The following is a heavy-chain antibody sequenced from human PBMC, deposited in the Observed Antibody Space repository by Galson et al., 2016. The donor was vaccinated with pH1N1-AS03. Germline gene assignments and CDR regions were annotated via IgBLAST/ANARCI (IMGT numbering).Heavy chain of an antibody. CDR2: TYYRSKWFN. D-gene: IGHD2-2*01. J-gene: IGHJ2*01. CDR1: GDSVSGNSLA. Sequence: CAISGDSVSGNSLAWNWIRQSPSRGLEWLGRTYYRSKWFNDYAASVKSRIIINPDTSKNQFSLQLDSVTPEDTAVYYCARLSDQVCCHFDLWGRGTLVTVSS. CDR3: ARLSDQVCCHFDL. V-gene: IGHV6-1*01.